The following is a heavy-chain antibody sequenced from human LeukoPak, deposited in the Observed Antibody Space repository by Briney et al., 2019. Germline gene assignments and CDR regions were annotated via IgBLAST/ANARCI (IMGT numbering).Heavy chain of an antibody. J-gene: IGHJ4*02. Sequence: SQTLSLTCAISGDSVSSNSAAWNWIRQSPSRGLEWLGRTYYRSKWYNDYVVSVKSRITINPDTSKNQFSLQLNSVTPEDTAAYYCAREVRNYYDSSGYYSLGYWGQGTLVTVSS. CDR3: AREVRNYYDSSGYYSLGY. D-gene: IGHD3-22*01. CDR1: GDSVSSNSAA. V-gene: IGHV6-1*01. CDR2: TYYRSKWYN.